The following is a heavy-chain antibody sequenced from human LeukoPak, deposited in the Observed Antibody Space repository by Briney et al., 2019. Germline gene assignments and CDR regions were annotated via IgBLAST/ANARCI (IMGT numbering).Heavy chain of an antibody. J-gene: IGHJ4*02. Sequence: SETLSLTCAVYGGSSSGYYWSWIRQTPGKGLEWIGEINHSGSTNYNPSLKSRVTISVDTSKNQFSLKLSSVTAADTAVYYCARRSTETTVSVLFDYWGQGTLVTVSS. CDR3: ARRSTETTVSVLFDY. D-gene: IGHD4-4*01. CDR2: INHSGST. CDR1: GGSSSGYY. V-gene: IGHV4-34*01.